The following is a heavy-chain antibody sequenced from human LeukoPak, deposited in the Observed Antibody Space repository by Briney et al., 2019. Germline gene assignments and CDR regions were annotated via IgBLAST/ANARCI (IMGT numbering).Heavy chain of an antibody. V-gene: IGHV1-3*01. J-gene: IGHJ6*04. CDR1: GYTFTSYA. CDR2: INAGNGNT. D-gene: IGHD2-2*01. Sequence: ASVKVSCKASGYTFTSYAMHWVRQAPGQRLEWMGWINAGNGNTKYSQKFQGRVTITRDTSASTAYMELSSLRSEDTAVYYCARSVGVPAAYYYYGMDVWGKGTTVTVSS. CDR3: ARSVGVPAAYYYYGMDV.